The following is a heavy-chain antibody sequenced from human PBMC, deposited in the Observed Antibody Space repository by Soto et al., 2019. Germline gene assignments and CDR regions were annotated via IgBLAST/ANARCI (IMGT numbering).Heavy chain of an antibody. V-gene: IGHV5-51*01. J-gene: IGHJ4*02. Sequence: GESLKISCKGSGYSFTSYWIGWVRQMPGKGLEWMGIIYPGDSDTRYSPSFQGQVTISADKSISTAYLQWSSLKASDTAMYYCARRGPRAPMMGSTGDFDYWGQGTLVTVSS. CDR3: ARRGPRAPMMGSTGDFDY. D-gene: IGHD1-1*01. CDR2: IYPGDSDT. CDR1: GYSFTSYW.